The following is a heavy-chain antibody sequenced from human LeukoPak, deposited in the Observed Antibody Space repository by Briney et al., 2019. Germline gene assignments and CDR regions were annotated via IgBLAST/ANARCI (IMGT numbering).Heavy chain of an antibody. D-gene: IGHD5-24*01. Sequence: ASVKLSCKASGYTFTSYAMNWVRQAPGQGLEWMGWINTNTGNPTYAQGFTGRFVFSFDTSVSTAYLQISSLKAENTAVYYCAREVEMATITPLWYFDYWGQGTLVTVSS. CDR3: AREVEMATITPLWYFDY. CDR1: GYTFTSYA. V-gene: IGHV7-4-1*02. CDR2: INTNTGNP. J-gene: IGHJ4*02.